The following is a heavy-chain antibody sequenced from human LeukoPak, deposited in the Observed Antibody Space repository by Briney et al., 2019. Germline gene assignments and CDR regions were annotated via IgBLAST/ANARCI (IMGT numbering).Heavy chain of an antibody. D-gene: IGHD3-16*01. J-gene: IGHJ6*02. CDR2: INHNGNVN. V-gene: IGHV3-7*03. CDR3: ARGGGLDV. CDR1: GFTFSSYW. Sequence: GGSLRLSCAASGFTFSSYWMNWARQAPGKGLEWVASINHNGNVNYYVDSVKGRFTISRDIAKNSLYLQMSNLRAEDTAVYFCARGGGLDVWGQGATVTVSS.